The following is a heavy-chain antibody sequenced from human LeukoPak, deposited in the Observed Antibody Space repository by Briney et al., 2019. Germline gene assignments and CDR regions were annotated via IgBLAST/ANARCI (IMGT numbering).Heavy chain of an antibody. CDR3: AKDFVVGYSSGWYYFDY. Sequence: PGGSLRLSCAASGFTFSSYAMSWVRQAPGKGLEWVSAISGSGGSTYYADSVKGRFTISRDNSKNMLYLQMNSLRAEDTAVYYCAKDFVVGYSSGWYYFDYWGQGTLVTVSS. V-gene: IGHV3-23*01. CDR1: GFTFSSYA. J-gene: IGHJ4*02. CDR2: ISGSGGST. D-gene: IGHD6-19*01.